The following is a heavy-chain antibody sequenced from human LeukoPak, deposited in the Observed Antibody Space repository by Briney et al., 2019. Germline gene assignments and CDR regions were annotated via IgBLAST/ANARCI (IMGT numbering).Heavy chain of an antibody. CDR1: GYTFTGYF. D-gene: IGHD3-16*01. V-gene: IGHV1-2*02. J-gene: IGHJ4*02. CDR2: INCNRGDT. CDR3: ARDSLAESTWALDS. Sequence: ASVKVSCKASGYTFTGYFIHWVRQAPGQGLEWKGWINCNRGDTKYAEKFQGRVTMSRDTSTSTVYMDLSGLTSDDTALYFCARDSLAESTWALDSWGQGTLVTVSS.